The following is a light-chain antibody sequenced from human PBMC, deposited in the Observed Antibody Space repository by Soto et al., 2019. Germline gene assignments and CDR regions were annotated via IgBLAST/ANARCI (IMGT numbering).Light chain of an antibody. V-gene: IGKV3-15*01. Sequence: EIVMTESPATVSVSRGERATLLFRARQSVSSNLAWYQQKPGQAPRLLIYGAFTRATGIPARFSGSGSGTEFTLTISSLQAEDFAVYYCQQYNNWRTFGQGTKVDIK. CDR1: QSVSSN. CDR3: QQYNNWRT. CDR2: GAF. J-gene: IGKJ1*01.